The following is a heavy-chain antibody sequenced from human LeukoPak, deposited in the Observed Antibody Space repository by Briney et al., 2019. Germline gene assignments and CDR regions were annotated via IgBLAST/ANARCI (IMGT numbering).Heavy chain of an antibody. CDR2: IYPGDSDT. CDR3: ARQEGTYCSGGSCYDRDY. Sequence: GESLKISCKGSGYSFTSYWIGWVRQMPGKGLEWMGIIYPGDSDTRYSPSFQGQVTISADKSISTAYLQWSSLKASDTAMYYCARQEGTYCSGGSCYDRDYWGQGTLVTVSS. J-gene: IGHJ4*02. D-gene: IGHD2-15*01. V-gene: IGHV5-51*01. CDR1: GYSFTSYW.